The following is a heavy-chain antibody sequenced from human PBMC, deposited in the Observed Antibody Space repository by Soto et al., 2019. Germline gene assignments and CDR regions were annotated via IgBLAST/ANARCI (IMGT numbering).Heavy chain of an antibody. V-gene: IGHV4-34*01. Sequence: LSLTCAVYGGSFSGYCWSWIRQPPGKGLEWIGEINHSGRTNYNPSLKSRVTISVDTSKSQFSLKLSSVTAADTAVYYCARGRKNYDFWSGYSHPRYYFNYWGQGTLVTVSS. J-gene: IGHJ4*02. D-gene: IGHD3-3*01. CDR2: INHSGRT. CDR3: ARGRKNYDFWSGYSHPRYYFNY. CDR1: GGSFSGYC.